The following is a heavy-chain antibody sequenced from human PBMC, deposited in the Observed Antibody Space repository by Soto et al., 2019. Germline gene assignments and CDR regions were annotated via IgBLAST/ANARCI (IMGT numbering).Heavy chain of an antibody. CDR2: ISSNGGST. CDR1: GFTFSSYA. Sequence: PGGSLRLSFAASGFTFSSYAMHWVRQAPGKGLEYVSAISSNGGSTYYANSVKGRFTISRDNSKNTLYLQMGSLRAEDMAVYYCARARDYDILTGSFDYWGQGTLVTVSS. CDR3: ARARDYDILTGSFDY. V-gene: IGHV3-64*01. D-gene: IGHD3-9*01. J-gene: IGHJ4*02.